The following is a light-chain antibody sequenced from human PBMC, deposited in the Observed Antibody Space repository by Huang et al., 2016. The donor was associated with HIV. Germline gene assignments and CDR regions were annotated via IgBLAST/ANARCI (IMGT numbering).Light chain of an antibody. CDR1: QTILHDSDSRNY. CDR3: QQYYSSPFT. CDR2: GAS. J-gene: IGKJ3*01. V-gene: IGKV4-1*01. Sequence: DIVMTQSPDSLAVSLGERATINCKSSQTILHDSDSRNYLAWYQQEPGQPPKLLIHGASIRKSGVPDRFIGSGSWTDFTLTISSLQAEDVAVYYCQQYYSSPFTFGPGTNVDI.